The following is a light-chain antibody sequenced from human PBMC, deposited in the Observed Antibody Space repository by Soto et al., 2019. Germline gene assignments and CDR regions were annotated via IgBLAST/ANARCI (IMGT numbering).Light chain of an antibody. Sequence: QSVLTQPPSASGSPGQSVTISCTGTSSEVGCYNFVSWYQQHPGKAPKLIISDVSNRPSGVSSRFSGSKSGNTASLTISGLQAEDEADYYCNSYRSTSARYVFGTGTKVTVL. CDR1: SSEVGCYNF. CDR2: DVS. V-gene: IGLV2-14*01. CDR3: NSYRSTSARYV. J-gene: IGLJ1*01.